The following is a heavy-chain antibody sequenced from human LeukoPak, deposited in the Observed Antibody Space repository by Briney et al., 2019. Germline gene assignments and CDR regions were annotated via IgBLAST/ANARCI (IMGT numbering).Heavy chain of an antibody. CDR1: GGSISSSSYY. V-gene: IGHV4-39*01. D-gene: IGHD3-16*02. Sequence: SETLSLTCTVSGGSISSSSYYWGWIRQPPGKGLEWIGSIYYSGSSFYNPSLKSRVTTSVDTSKNQFSLRLSSVTVADTAVYYCARIGGIIVTGIYWGQGTLVTVSS. J-gene: IGHJ4*02. CDR2: IYYSGSS. CDR3: ARIGGIIVTGIY.